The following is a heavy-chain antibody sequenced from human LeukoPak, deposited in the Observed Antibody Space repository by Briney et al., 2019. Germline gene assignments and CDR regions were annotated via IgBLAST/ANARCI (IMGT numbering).Heavy chain of an antibody. V-gene: IGHV4-39*07. CDR1: GDSISSSSYY. CDR2: IYYSGST. D-gene: IGHD2-15*01. Sequence: SETLSLTCTVSGDSISSSSYYWGWIRQPPGKGLEWIGSIYYSGSTYYNPSLKSRVTISVDTSKNQFSLNLRAVTAADMAVYDCAEGGGSLAWWGQGALVTVSS. J-gene: IGHJ4*01. CDR3: AEGGGSLAW.